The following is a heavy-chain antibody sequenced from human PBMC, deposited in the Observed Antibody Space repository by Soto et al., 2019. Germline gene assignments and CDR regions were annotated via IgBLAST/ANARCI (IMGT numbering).Heavy chain of an antibody. J-gene: IGHJ5*02. CDR1: GGSFSGYY. CDR3: ARGRVVVPAAVMFNCLDP. CDR2: IFHGGST. Sequence: SETLSLTCAVYGGSFSGYYWSWIRQPPGKGLEWIGYIFHGGSTYYNPSLRSRVTISVDRSRTQFSLKMSSVTAADTAVYYCARGRVVVPAAVMFNCLDPWGQGALVTVSS. V-gene: IGHV4-34*01. D-gene: IGHD2-2*01.